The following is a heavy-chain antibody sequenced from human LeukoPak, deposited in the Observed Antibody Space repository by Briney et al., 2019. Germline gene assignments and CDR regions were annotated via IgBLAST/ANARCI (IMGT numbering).Heavy chain of an antibody. CDR2: ISHDGNNE. CDR1: GFTFSTFG. D-gene: IGHD1/OR15-1a*01. J-gene: IGHJ4*02. V-gene: IGHV3-30*18. Sequence: GGSLILSCAASGFTFSTFGIHWVRQAPGKGLEWVAAISHDGNNEYYTDSVKGRFTISRDNSKNMIYLQMNSLRGEDSAVYYCAKVNNYDDYWGQGTLVTVSS. CDR3: AKVNNYDDY.